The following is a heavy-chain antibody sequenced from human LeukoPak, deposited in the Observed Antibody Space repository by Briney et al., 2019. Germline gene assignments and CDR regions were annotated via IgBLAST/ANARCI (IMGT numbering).Heavy chain of an antibody. CDR2: IYYTGNT. Sequence: PSETLSLTCSVSGGSISSSSFYWGWIRQPPGKGLEWIGTIYYTGNTYYNRSLKSRVAISVDTSKNQFSLNLSSVTAADTAMYYCARAGDRILVYFDYWGQGTLVTVSS. CDR3: ARAGDRILVYFDY. CDR1: GGSISSSSFY. V-gene: IGHV4-39*01. J-gene: IGHJ4*02. D-gene: IGHD7-27*01.